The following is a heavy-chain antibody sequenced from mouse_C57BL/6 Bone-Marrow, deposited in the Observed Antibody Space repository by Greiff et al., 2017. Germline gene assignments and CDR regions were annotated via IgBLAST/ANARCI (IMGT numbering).Heavy chain of an antibody. Sequence: QVQLKESGPELVKPGASVKLSCKASGYTFTSYDINWVKQRPGQGLEWIGWIYPRDGSTKYNEKFKGKATLTVDTSSSPAYLELHGLTSADSSVYFCARLEFDGSSGDWYFDVWGTGTTVTVSS. CDR2: IYPRDGST. D-gene: IGHD1-1*01. CDR1: GYTFTSYD. V-gene: IGHV1-85*01. CDR3: ARLEFDGSSGDWYFDV. J-gene: IGHJ1*03.